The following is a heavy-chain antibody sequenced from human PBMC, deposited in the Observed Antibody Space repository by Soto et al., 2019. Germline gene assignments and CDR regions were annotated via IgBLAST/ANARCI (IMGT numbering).Heavy chain of an antibody. CDR1: GLPFSDYY. CDR3: ASYTHYYDSSGYYYFDY. Sequence: GGSLRLSCAASGLPFSDYYVSWIRQAPGKGLEWVSYISSSSSYTNYADSVKGRFTISRDNAKNSLYLQMNSLRAEDTAVYYCASYTHYYDSSGYYYFDYWGQGTLVTVSS. D-gene: IGHD3-22*01. CDR2: ISSSSSYT. V-gene: IGHV3-11*06. J-gene: IGHJ4*02.